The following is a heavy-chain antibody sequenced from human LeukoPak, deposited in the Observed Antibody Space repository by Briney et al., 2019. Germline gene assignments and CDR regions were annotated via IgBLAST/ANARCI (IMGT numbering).Heavy chain of an antibody. CDR2: IYTSGST. V-gene: IGHV4-4*07. Sequence: NPSETLSLTCTVSGGSISSYYWSWIRQPAGKGLEWIGRIYTSGSTNYNPSLKSRVTMSVDTSKNQFSLKLSSVTAADTAVYYCARDHVTMVRGVTNIYYYYYYMDVWGKGTTVTISS. CDR1: GGSISSYY. J-gene: IGHJ6*03. D-gene: IGHD3-10*01. CDR3: ARDHVTMVRGVTNIYYYYYYMDV.